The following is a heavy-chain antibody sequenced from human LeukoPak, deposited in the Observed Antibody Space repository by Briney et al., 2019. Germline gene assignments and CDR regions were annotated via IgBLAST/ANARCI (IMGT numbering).Heavy chain of an antibody. Sequence: GGSLRLSCAASGFTVSTNYMSWVRQAPGKGLEWVSVIYSGGSTYYADSVKGRFTISRDNSKNMLYLQMDNLRAEDTAVYYCARGSAYSHWGQGTLVTVSS. J-gene: IGHJ4*02. D-gene: IGHD3-22*01. CDR1: GFTVSTNY. CDR3: ARGSAYSH. V-gene: IGHV3-66*02. CDR2: IYSGGST.